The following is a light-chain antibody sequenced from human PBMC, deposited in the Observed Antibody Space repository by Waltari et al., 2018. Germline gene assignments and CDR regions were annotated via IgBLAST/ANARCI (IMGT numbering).Light chain of an antibody. Sequence: EIVLTQSPGTLSLSPGESAPLSCRASQSVDTYFAGYQKKPGQDPRLLIYDASTRATGIPARFSGSGSGTDFTLTISSLEPEDFAVYYCQQRSSWFTFGGGTKVEV. V-gene: IGKV3-11*01. CDR3: QQRSSWFT. J-gene: IGKJ4*01. CDR2: DAS. CDR1: QSVDTY.